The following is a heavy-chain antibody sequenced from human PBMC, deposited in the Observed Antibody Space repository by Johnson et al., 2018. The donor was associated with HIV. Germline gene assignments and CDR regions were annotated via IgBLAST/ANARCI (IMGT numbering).Heavy chain of an antibody. J-gene: IGHJ3*02. Sequence: VQLVESGGGLVQPGGSLRLSCAASGFTFSFYWMTWVRQAPGKGLEWVANIKQDGSEQSYVDSAKGRFNISRDNAKKSLYLQMNSLRAEDTAVYYCARDGPRHYYDSGSSDAFDIWGQGTMVTVSS. CDR1: GFTFSFYW. D-gene: IGHD3-10*01. CDR3: ARDGPRHYYDSGSSDAFDI. CDR2: IKQDGSEQ. V-gene: IGHV3-7*01.